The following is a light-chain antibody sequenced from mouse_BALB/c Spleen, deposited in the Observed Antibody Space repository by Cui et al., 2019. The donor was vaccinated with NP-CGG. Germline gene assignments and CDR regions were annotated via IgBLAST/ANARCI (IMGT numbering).Light chain of an antibody. Sequence: AVVTQASEPTTLPGAIVTLTCRPSTGGITTSDYANWVQGKPGHLFTCLIGGSNDRAPGVPARFSSSLIGSKAALSITGTRTEDEAIYFCALWFSNHWGFGGGTKLTVL. V-gene: IGLV1*01. CDR1: TGGITTSDY. J-gene: IGLJ1*01. CDR3: ALWFSNHWG. CDR2: GSN.